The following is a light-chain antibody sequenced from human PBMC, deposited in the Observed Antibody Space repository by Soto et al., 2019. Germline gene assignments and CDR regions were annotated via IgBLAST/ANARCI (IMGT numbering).Light chain of an antibody. CDR1: HDIRNF. CDR2: CAS. Sequence: DIQMTQSPSSLSASVGDRVTITCQASHDIRNFLNWYHQKPGKAPKRLISCASKLEEGVPSRFSGSGSGTDFTFSITSLQPEDIGTYHCQQYDNLPLTFGGGTRVEIK. CDR3: QQYDNLPLT. V-gene: IGKV1-33*01. J-gene: IGKJ4*01.